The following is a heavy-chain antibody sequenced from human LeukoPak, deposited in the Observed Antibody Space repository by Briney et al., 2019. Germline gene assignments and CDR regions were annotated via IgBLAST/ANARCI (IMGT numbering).Heavy chain of an antibody. CDR2: INPSGGST. D-gene: IGHD4/OR15-4a*01. CDR1: GYAFTNYY. V-gene: IGHV1-46*01. Sequence: ASVKVSCKASGYAFTNYYIQWVRKAPGQGLEWMVIINPSGGSTDYAQKFQGRVTMTRDTSTSTVDMELSSLRSEDTAVYYCAKATWYGGNPSGAFDMWGQGTMVTVSS. J-gene: IGHJ3*02. CDR3: AKATWYGGNPSGAFDM.